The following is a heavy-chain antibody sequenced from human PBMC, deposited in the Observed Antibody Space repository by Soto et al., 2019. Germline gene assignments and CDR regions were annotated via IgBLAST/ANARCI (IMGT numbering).Heavy chain of an antibody. CDR1: GGSFSGYY. CDR3: ARGRLRSDFWSGYSIYFDY. V-gene: IGHV4-34*01. CDR2: INHSGST. Sequence: SETLSLTCAVYGGSFSGYYWSWIRQPPGKGLEWIGEINHSGSTNYNPSLKSRVTISVDTSKNQFSLKLSSVTAADTAVYYCARGRLRSDFWSGYSIYFDYWGQGTLVTVSS. J-gene: IGHJ4*02. D-gene: IGHD3-3*01.